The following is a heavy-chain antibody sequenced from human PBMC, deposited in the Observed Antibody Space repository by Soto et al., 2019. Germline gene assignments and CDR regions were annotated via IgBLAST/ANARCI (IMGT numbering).Heavy chain of an antibody. V-gene: IGHV3-64D*06. CDR2: VSTSGRST. CDR1: GFIFSEST. Sequence: GGSLRLSCSASGFIFSESTIYWVRQVPGKGLEAISAVSTSGRSTYYADSVKDRFTISRDNSKNTLFLQMGSLRPEDTAIYYCVKQAHGLDGVAFDYWGQGTRVTVSS. CDR3: VKQAHGLDGVAFDY. J-gene: IGHJ4*02. D-gene: IGHD2-15*01.